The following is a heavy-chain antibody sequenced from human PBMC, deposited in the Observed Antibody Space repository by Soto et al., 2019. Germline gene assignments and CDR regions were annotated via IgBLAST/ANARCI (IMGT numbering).Heavy chain of an antibody. D-gene: IGHD6-13*01. Sequence: SLRLSCAASGFTFSSYAMSWVRQAPGKGLEWVSAISGSGGSTYYADSVKGRFTISRDNSKNTLYLQMNSLRAEDTAVYYCAKDIGYSSSWSDAFDIWGQGTMVTVSS. V-gene: IGHV3-23*01. CDR2: ISGSGGST. CDR3: AKDIGYSSSWSDAFDI. J-gene: IGHJ3*02. CDR1: GFTFSSYA.